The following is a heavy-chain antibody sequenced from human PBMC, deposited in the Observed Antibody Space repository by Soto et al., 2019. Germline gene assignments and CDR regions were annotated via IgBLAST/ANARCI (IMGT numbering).Heavy chain of an antibody. D-gene: IGHD6-19*01. CDR1: VYTFTSYA. J-gene: IGHJ6*02. V-gene: IGHV1-3*01. CDR2: INAGNGNT. CDR3: ATSTRLGYYYGMDV. Sequence: ASVKVSCKASVYTFTSYAMHWVRQAPGQRLEWMGWINAGNGNTKYSQKFQGRVTITRDTSASTAYMELSSLRSEDTAVYYCATSTRLGYYYGMDVWGQGTTVTVSS.